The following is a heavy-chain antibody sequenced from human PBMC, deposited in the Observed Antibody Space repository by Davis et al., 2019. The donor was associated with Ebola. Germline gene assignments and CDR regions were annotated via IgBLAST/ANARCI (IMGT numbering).Heavy chain of an antibody. CDR3: ARSRGSSDIVVVPAAFDY. Sequence: ASVKVSCKASGYTFTSYGITWVRQAPGQGLEWMGWINPHNGNTNYAQNVQGRVTMTTDTSTSTAYMEVGSLRSDDTAVYYCARSRGSSDIVVVPAAFDYWGQGTLVTVSS. CDR2: INPHNGNT. J-gene: IGHJ4*02. V-gene: IGHV1-18*04. CDR1: GYTFTSYG. D-gene: IGHD2-2*01.